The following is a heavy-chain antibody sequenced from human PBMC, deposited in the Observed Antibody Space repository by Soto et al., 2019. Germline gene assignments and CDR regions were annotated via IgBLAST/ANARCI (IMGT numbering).Heavy chain of an antibody. D-gene: IGHD2-21*01. CDR1: GGSISSGGYY. V-gene: IGHV4-31*03. CDR3: ARDGGWGCGGDCYHDAFGI. Sequence: QVQLQESGPGLVKPSQTLSLTCTVSGGSISSGGYYWSWIRQHPGKGLEWIGYIYYSGSTYYNPSLKSRVTISVDTSKNQFSLKLSSVTAADTAVYYCARDGGWGCGGDCYHDAFGIWGQGTMVTVSS. CDR2: IYYSGST. J-gene: IGHJ3*02.